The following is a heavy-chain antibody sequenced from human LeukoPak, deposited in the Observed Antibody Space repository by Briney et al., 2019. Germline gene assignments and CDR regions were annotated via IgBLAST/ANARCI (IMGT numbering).Heavy chain of an antibody. CDR3: ASERLNNAFDI. V-gene: IGHV1-2*02. CDR1: GYTFTGYY. J-gene: IGHJ3*02. Sequence: ASVKVSCKASGYTFTGYYMHWVRQAPGQGLEGMGLIHPNSGGTISAQKFQGRVTMTRDTSISTAYMELSGLRSDDTSVYYCASERLNNAFDIWGQGTMVTVSS. D-gene: IGHD2-8*01. CDR2: IHPNSGGT.